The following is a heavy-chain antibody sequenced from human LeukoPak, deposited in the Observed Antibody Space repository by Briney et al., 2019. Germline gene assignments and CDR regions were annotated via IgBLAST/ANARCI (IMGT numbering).Heavy chain of an antibody. CDR3: ARSDSSDYFDY. CDR2: IYYSGST. CDR1: SDSISSYY. D-gene: IGHD3-22*01. J-gene: IGHJ4*02. Sequence: SETLSLTCTVSSDSISSYYWSWIRQPPGKGLEWIGYIYYSGSTTYNPSLKSRVTISVDTSKNQFSLKLSSVTAADTAVYYCARSDSSDYFDYGGQETLVTVAS. V-gene: IGHV4-59*01.